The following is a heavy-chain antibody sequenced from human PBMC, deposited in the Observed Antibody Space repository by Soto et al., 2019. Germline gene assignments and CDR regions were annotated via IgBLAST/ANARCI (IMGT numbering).Heavy chain of an antibody. V-gene: IGHV1-18*01. CDR3: ARDLRYCSGGSCSSVGY. Sequence: QVQLVQSEAEVKKPGASVKVSCKASGYTFTSYGISWVRQAPGQGLEWMGWISAYNGNTNYAQKLQGRVTMTTDTSTSTAYMELRSLRSDDSAVYYCARDLRYCSGGSCSSVGYWGQGTLVTVSS. J-gene: IGHJ4*02. CDR2: ISAYNGNT. D-gene: IGHD2-15*01. CDR1: GYTFTSYG.